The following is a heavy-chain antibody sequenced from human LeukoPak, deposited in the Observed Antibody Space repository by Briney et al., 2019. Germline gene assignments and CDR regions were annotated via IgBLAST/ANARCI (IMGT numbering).Heavy chain of an antibody. CDR1: GGTFSSYA. D-gene: IGHD3-10*01. V-gene: IGHV1-69*13. CDR3: ARTGSGSYYITTYFDY. J-gene: IGHJ4*02. Sequence: ASVKVSCKASGGTFSSYAISWVRQAPGQGLEWMGGIIPIFGTANYAQKSQGRVTITADESTSTAYMELSSLRSEDTAVYYCARTGSGSYYITTYFDYWGQGTLVTVSS. CDR2: IIPIFGTA.